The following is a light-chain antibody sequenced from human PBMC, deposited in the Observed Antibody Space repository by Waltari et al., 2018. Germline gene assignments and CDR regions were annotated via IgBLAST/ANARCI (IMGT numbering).Light chain of an antibody. V-gene: IGLV1-51*01. CDR3: ATWDTSLGDLWV. Sequence: QSVLTQPPSVSAAPGQTVTISCSGSSSNIGSTYVSWYQHLPRTAPKVLIYNNNERPAGIPDRFSGSTSGTSATLVITGLQTGDEADYYCATWDTSLGDLWVFGGGTRLTVL. CDR1: SSNIGSTY. CDR2: NNN. J-gene: IGLJ3*02.